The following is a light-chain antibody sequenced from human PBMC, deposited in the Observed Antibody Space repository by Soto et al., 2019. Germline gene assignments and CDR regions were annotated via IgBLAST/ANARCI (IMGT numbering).Light chain of an antibody. CDR2: GIN. V-gene: IGLV1-44*01. J-gene: IGLJ2*01. CDR1: SSNIGANT. Sequence: QSVLTQASSASGTPGQRVTISCSGSSSNIGANTVNWYLQLPGTAPKLLIYGINQRPSGVPDRFSGSKSGTSASLAISGLQSEDEADYYYAAWDDRLDGVVFGGATKLTVL. CDR3: AAWDDRLDGVV.